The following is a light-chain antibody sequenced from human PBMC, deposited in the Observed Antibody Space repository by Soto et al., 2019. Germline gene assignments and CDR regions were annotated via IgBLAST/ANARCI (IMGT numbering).Light chain of an antibody. CDR2: GAS. CDR3: HQYNTYLWT. V-gene: IGKV3D-15*01. J-gene: IGKJ1*01. CDR1: QSVSSN. Sequence: EIVMTQSPATLSVSPGERATLSCRASQSVSSNLAWYQQKPGQAPRLLIYGASTRATGIPARFSGSGSGTEFTLTISSLQSDDFATYYCHQYNTYLWTFGQGTKVDIK.